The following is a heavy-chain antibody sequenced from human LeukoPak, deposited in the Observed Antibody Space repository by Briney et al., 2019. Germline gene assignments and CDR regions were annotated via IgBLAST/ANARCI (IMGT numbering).Heavy chain of an antibody. J-gene: IGHJ5*02. CDR1: GFTFSSYE. Sequence: GGSLTLSCAASGFTFSSYEMNWVRQAPGKGLEWVSYISSSGSTIYYADSVKGRFTISRDNTKNSLYLQMNRLRAEDTSVYYFARDTNWDGWFDPWGQGTLVTVSS. CDR3: ARDTNWDGWFDP. V-gene: IGHV3-48*03. CDR2: ISSSGSTI. D-gene: IGHD7-27*01.